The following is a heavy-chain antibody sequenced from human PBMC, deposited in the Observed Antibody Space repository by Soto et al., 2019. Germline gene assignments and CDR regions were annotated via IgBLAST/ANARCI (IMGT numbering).Heavy chain of an antibody. CDR3: ARDLTRYDYVWGGYSAGTGYGMDV. CDR2: INPNSGGT. J-gene: IGHJ6*02. D-gene: IGHD3-16*01. Sequence: ASVKVSCKASGYTFTGYYMHWVRQAPGQGLEWMGWINPNSGGTNYAQKFQGWVTMTRDTSISTAYMELSRLRSDDTAVYYCARDLTRYDYVWGGYSAGTGYGMDVWGQGTQVTV. V-gene: IGHV1-2*04. CDR1: GYTFTGYY.